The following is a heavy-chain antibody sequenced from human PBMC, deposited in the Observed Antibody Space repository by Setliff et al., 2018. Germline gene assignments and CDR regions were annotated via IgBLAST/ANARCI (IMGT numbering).Heavy chain of an antibody. CDR1: GYSFTSNW. CDR3: ASLQAAQYFQY. Sequence: ESLKISCVGSGYSFTSNWIAWVRQMPGKGLDWMGIIYPGDSETRYSPSFQGRVTISVDKSISTAYLQWGSLRASDSAIYYCASLQAAQYFQYWGQGTLVTVSS. CDR2: IYPGDSET. V-gene: IGHV5-51*01. J-gene: IGHJ1*01.